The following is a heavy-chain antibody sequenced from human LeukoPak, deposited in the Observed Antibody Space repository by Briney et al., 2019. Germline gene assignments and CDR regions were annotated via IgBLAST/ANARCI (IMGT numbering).Heavy chain of an antibody. J-gene: IGHJ1*01. CDR3: ARTLAAVPEYFQH. CDR2: IYPDDSDT. D-gene: IGHD6-13*01. V-gene: IGHV5-51*01. Sequence: GESLKISCKGSGYSFTNYWIGWVGQMPGIGLEWMGIIYPDDSDTRYSPSLQGQVTISADKSISTAYLQWSSLKASDTAMYFCARTLAAVPEYFQHWGQGTLVTVSS. CDR1: GYSFTNYW.